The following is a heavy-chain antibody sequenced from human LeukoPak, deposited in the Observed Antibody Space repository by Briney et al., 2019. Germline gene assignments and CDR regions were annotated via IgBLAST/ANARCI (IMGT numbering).Heavy chain of an antibody. Sequence: GGSLRLSCAASGFIVSSNYMSWVRQAPGKGLEWVSVIYNGGSTYYADSVKGRFTISRDKSKNTLFLQMNSQRAEDTAVYYCARGVHDFWSGFYFDYWGQGTLVTVSS. V-gene: IGHV3-66*02. CDR1: GFIVSSNY. D-gene: IGHD3-3*01. CDR2: IYNGGST. CDR3: ARGVHDFWSGFYFDY. J-gene: IGHJ4*02.